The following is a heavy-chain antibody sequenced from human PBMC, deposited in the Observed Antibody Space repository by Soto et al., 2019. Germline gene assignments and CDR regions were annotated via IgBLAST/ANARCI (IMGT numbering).Heavy chain of an antibody. Sequence: QVQLVQSGAEVKKPGSSVKVSCKASGGTFSTYAINWVRQAPGQGLEWMGGIIPIFGTAKYAQKFQGRVTITADEPTSTAYMELSSLRSEATAVYYCAKLSPSATAVPYWGQGSLVTVSS. CDR2: IIPIFGTA. CDR1: GGTFSTYA. J-gene: IGHJ4*02. D-gene: IGHD3-10*02. V-gene: IGHV1-69*12. CDR3: AKLSPSATAVPY.